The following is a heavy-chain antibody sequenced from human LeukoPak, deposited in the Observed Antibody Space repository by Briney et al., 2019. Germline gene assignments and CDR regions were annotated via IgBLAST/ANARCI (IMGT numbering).Heavy chain of an antibody. Sequence: GESLKISCKGSGYSFSSSWIGWVRQMPGKGLEWMAIIFPGDSDVRYSPSFQGQVTVSADKSITTVYLQWGSLKASDTAMYFCTANLFRYSGLSPSNPSESFDIWGQGTMVTVSS. CDR3: TANLFRYSGLSPSNPSESFDI. D-gene: IGHD3-9*01. CDR2: IFPGDSDV. CDR1: GYSFSSSW. V-gene: IGHV5-51*01. J-gene: IGHJ3*02.